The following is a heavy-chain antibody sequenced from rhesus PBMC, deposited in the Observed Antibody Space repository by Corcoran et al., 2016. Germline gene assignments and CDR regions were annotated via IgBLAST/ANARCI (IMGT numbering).Heavy chain of an antibody. V-gene: IGHV1-198*02. CDR1: GFTFGSYA. D-gene: IGHD5-42*01. CDR3: ARAHRGYWYFDL. J-gene: IGHJ2*01. CDR2: IIPLVGIT. Sequence: QVQLVQSGAEVKKPGASVKVSCKASGFTFGSYAISWVRQAPGQGLGWMGVIIPLVGITNYAEECQGRVTITADTSTSTAYMELSSLRSEDTAVYYCARAHRGYWYFDLWGPGTPITISS.